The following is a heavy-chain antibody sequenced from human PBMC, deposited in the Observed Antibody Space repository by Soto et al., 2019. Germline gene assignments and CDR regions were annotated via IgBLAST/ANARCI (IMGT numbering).Heavy chain of an antibody. CDR1: GGSISGYY. V-gene: IGHV4-59*01. Sequence: HVQLQVSGRGLVKPSETLSLTCTVSGGSISGYYWSWIRQPPGKGLEWIGYVYYSGSTNYNPSLKSRVTISVDTSKNQFSLELNSVTAAETAVYYCARGRQWLDDWGQGTLVTVSS. CDR3: ARGRQWLDD. D-gene: IGHD6-19*01. CDR2: VYYSGST. J-gene: IGHJ4*02.